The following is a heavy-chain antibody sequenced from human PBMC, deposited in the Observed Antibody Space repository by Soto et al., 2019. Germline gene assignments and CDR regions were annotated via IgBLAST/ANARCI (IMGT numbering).Heavy chain of an antibody. CDR2: IYYSGST. CDR3: ARDRLMATAGTARHYFGLDV. J-gene: IGHJ6*02. D-gene: IGHD5-18*01. V-gene: IGHV4-31*03. CDR1: GGSTRSGGYY. Sequence: SETLSLTCTVSGGSTRSGGYYWSWVRQSPRRGLEWIGNIYYSGSTYYNPSLKSRLTISVDTSKNQFSLNLSSVTAADTAVYYCARDRLMATAGTARHYFGLDVWGQGTTVTV.